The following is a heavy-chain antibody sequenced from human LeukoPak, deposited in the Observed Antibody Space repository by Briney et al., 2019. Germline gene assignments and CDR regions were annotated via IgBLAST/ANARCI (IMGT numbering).Heavy chain of an antibody. J-gene: IGHJ6*02. V-gene: IGHV1-8*02. D-gene: IGHD2-15*01. CDR2: MNPNSGNT. CDR3: ARNPRLVVVVAATYYYYYGMDV. Sequence: ASVKVSCKASGYTFTSYGISWVRQAPGQGLEWMGWMNPNSGNTGYAQKFQGRVTMTRNTSISTAYMELSSLRSEDTAVYYCARNPRLVVVVAATYYYYYGMDVWGQGTTVTVSS. CDR1: GYTFTSYG.